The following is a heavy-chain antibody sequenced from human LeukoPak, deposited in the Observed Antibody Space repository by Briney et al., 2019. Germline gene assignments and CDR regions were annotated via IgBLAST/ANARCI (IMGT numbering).Heavy chain of an antibody. D-gene: IGHD2-2*01. V-gene: IGHV4-39*01. CDR3: ARGLDCSSTSCYLSGTDY. CDR1: GGSISSSSYY. Sequence: SETLSLTCTVSGGSISSSSYYWGWIRQPPGKGLEWIGSIYYSGSTYYNPSLKSRVTISVDTSENQFSLKLSSVTAADTAVYYCARGLDCSSTSCYLSGTDYWGQGTLVTVSS. CDR2: IYYSGST. J-gene: IGHJ4*02.